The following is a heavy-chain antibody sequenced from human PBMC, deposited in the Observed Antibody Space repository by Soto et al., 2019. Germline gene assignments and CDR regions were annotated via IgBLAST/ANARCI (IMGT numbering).Heavy chain of an antibody. CDR3: AREAYDSSGYWFDP. CDR1: GFTVSSNY. CDR2: IYSGGST. D-gene: IGHD3-22*01. Sequence: EVQLVESGGGLVQPGGSLRLSCAASGFTVSSNYMSWVRQAPGKGLEWVSVIYSGGSTYYADSVKGRFTISRDNSKNTLYLQMNRLRAEGTAVYYCAREAYDSSGYWFDPWGQGTLVTVSS. J-gene: IGHJ5*02. V-gene: IGHV3-66*01.